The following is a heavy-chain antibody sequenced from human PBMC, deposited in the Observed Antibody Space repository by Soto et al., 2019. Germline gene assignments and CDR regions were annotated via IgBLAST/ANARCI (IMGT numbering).Heavy chain of an antibody. CDR1: GDTFNNHT. Sequence: SVKVSCKASGDTFNNHTISWVRQAPGQGLERMGRIIPVLGVANYAQKFQGRVTITADKSTSTAYMELRGLRSDDTAVFYCARVRQLVGYFYSYMDVWGKGTTVPVSS. CDR3: ARVRQLVGYFYSYMDV. V-gene: IGHV1-69*02. CDR2: IIPVLGVA. D-gene: IGHD6-6*01. J-gene: IGHJ6*03.